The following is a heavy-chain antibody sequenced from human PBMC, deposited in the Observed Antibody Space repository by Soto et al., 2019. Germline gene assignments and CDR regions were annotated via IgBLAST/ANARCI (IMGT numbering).Heavy chain of an antibody. CDR1: GGSISSGGYY. CDR3: ARVTGKPPEYALDI. CDR2: IYYSGST. V-gene: IGHV4-31*02. J-gene: IGHJ3*02. Sequence: GGSISSGGYYWSWIRQHPGKGLEWIGYIYYSGSTYYNPSLKSRVSISVDTSKNQFSLKLSSVTAADTAVYYCARVTGKPPEYALDIWGQGTMVTVSS. D-gene: IGHD1-20*01.